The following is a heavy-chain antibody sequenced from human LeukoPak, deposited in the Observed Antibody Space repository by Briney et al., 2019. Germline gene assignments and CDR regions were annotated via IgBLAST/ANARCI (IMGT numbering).Heavy chain of an antibody. D-gene: IGHD3-3*01. Sequence: GGSLRLSCAASGFTFDDYAMHWVRQAPGKGLEWDSGIGWNSGRIGYADSVKGLFTMSRDNSKNSLYLQMNSLRAEDTALYYCAKDMYGYYDFWSGYFNFDYWGQGTLVTVSS. CDR3: AKDMYGYYDFWSGYFNFDY. J-gene: IGHJ4*02. CDR1: GFTFDDYA. CDR2: IGWNSGRI. V-gene: IGHV3-9*01.